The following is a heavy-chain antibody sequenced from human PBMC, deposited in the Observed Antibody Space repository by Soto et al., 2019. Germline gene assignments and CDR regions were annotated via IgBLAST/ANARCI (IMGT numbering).Heavy chain of an antibody. J-gene: IGHJ6*02. CDR1: GFTFSSYS. CDR3: AREPPGATGMDV. Sequence: PGGSLRLSCAASGFTFSSYSMNWVRQAPGKGLEWVSYISSSSTIYYADSVKGRFTISRDNAKNSLYLQMNSLRDEDTAVYYCAREPPGATGMDVWGQGTTVTVSS. D-gene: IGHD5-12*01. CDR2: ISSSSTI. V-gene: IGHV3-48*02.